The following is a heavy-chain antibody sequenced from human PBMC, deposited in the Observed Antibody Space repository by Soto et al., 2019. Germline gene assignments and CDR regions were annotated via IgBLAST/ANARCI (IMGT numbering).Heavy chain of an antibody. J-gene: IGHJ4*02. V-gene: IGHV4-34*01. CDR2: INHSGST. CDR1: GESFSGSY. D-gene: IGHD5-12*01. CDR3: ARRGLSDY. Sequence: QVQLQQWGAGLLKPSETLSLSCVVYGESFSGSYWSWIRQPPGKGLELIGEINHSGSTNYHPSLKSRVTISVDASKSQFSLKLNSVNAADTAVYDCARRGLSDYWGQGTMVTVSS.